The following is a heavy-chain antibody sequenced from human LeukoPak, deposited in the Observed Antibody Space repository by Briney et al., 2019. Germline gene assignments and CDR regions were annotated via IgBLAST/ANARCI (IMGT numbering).Heavy chain of an antibody. Sequence: GASVKVSCKASGYTFTSYYMHWVRQAPGQGLEWMGIINPSGGSTSYAQKFQGRVTMTRDTSISTAYMELSRLRSDDTAVYYCARAGIAAAGTRIGYYYGMDVWGQGTTVTVSS. CDR3: ARAGIAAAGTRIGYYYGMDV. V-gene: IGHV1-46*01. J-gene: IGHJ6*02. CDR1: GYTFTSYY. D-gene: IGHD6-13*01. CDR2: INPSGGST.